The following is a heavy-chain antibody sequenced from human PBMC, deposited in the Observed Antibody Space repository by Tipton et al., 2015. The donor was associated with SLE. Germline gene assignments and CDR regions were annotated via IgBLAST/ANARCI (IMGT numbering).Heavy chain of an antibody. CDR2: IYYSGST. D-gene: IGHD3-22*01. J-gene: IGHJ2*01. V-gene: IGHV4-34*01. Sequence: TLSLTCAVYGGSFSGYYWSWIRQHPGKGLEWIGYIYYSGSTHYNPSLKSRVTISVDTSKNQFSLKLSSVTAADTAVYYCARGVYDSSGFDYWYFDLWGRGTLVTVSS. CDR1: GGSFSGYY. CDR3: ARGVYDSSGFDYWYFDL.